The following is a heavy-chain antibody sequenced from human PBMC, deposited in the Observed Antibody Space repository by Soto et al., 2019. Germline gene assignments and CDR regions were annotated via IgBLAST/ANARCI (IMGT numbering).Heavy chain of an antibody. CDR2: IFTTGTTI. J-gene: IGHJ4*02. CDR1: GFTFSSYS. V-gene: IGHV3-48*03. CDR3: ARDKDWAFDY. Sequence: GESLRLSCVASGFTFSSYSMVWVRQAPGKGLEWVSYIFTTGTTIYYAEYVKGRFTVSRDNAKNSVFLLLNSLRAEDTAVYYCARDKDWAFDYWGQGT. D-gene: IGHD3-9*01.